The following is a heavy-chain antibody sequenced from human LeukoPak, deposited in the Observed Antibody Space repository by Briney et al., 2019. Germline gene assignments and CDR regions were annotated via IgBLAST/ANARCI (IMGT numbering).Heavy chain of an antibody. D-gene: IGHD3-9*01. J-gene: IGHJ4*02. CDR3: AKLPDILTGYSYFDY. CDR2: ISGSGGST. Sequence: GGSLRLSCAASGFTFSSYAMSWVRQAPGEGLEWVSAISGSGGSTYYADSVKGRFTISRDNSKNTLYLQMNSLRAEDTAVYYCAKLPDILTGYSYFDYWGQGTLVTVSS. V-gene: IGHV3-23*01. CDR1: GFTFSSYA.